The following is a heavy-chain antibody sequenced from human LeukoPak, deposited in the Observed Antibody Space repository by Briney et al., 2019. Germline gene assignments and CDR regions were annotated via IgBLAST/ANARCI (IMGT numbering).Heavy chain of an antibody. V-gene: IGHV3-21*01. CDR1: GFTFSSYS. CDR3: ARDPDALEWLGPGAFDI. D-gene: IGHD3-3*01. J-gene: IGHJ3*02. CDR2: ISSSSSYI. Sequence: GGSLRLSCAASGFTFSSYSMNWVRQAPGKGLEWVSSISSSSSYIYYADSVKGRFTISRDNAKNSLYLQMNSLRAEDTAVYYCARDPDALEWLGPGAFDIWGQGTMVTVSS.